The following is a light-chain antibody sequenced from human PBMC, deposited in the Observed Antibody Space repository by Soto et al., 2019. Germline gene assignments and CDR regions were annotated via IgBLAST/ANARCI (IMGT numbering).Light chain of an antibody. Sequence: DIVMTQSPDSLAVSLGERATINCKSSQSVLYSSNNKNYLAWYQQKPGQPPKVVIYWASTRGSGVPDRFSGSGSGTDFTLTISSLQAEDVAVYYCQHYYSSPLTFGGGTKVEIK. V-gene: IGKV4-1*01. CDR2: WAS. J-gene: IGKJ4*01. CDR1: QSVLYSSNNKNY. CDR3: QHYYSSPLT.